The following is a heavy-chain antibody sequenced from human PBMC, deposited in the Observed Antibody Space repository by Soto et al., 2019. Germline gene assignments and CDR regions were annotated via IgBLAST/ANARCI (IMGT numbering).Heavy chain of an antibody. Sequence: QVQLVQSGAEVKKPGASVKVSCKASGYTFTSYGFSWVRQAPGQGLEWMGGINAYNGDTNYAQNLQGRVTMTTDTSTHTAYMELRSLRSDDTAVYYCARMGDVPYYYYGMDVWGQGTTVTVSS. D-gene: IGHD3-16*01. V-gene: IGHV1-18*01. CDR2: INAYNGDT. CDR3: ARMGDVPYYYYGMDV. J-gene: IGHJ6*02. CDR1: GYTFTSYG.